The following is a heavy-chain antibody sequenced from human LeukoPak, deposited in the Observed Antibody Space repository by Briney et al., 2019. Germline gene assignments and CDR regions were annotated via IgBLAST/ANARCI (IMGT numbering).Heavy chain of an antibody. CDR3: ARSHGSGSYYNLNDY. D-gene: IGHD3-10*01. CDR1: GGSFSGYY. Sequence: SETLSLTCAVYGGSFSGYYWSWIRQPPGKGLEWIGYIYYSGSTNYNPSLRSRVTISVDTSKNQFSLKLSSVTAADTAVYYCARSHGSGSYYNLNDYWGQGTLVTVSS. J-gene: IGHJ4*02. CDR2: IYYSGST. V-gene: IGHV4-59*01.